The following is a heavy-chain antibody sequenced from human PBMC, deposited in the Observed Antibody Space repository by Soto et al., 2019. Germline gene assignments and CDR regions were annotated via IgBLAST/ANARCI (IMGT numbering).Heavy chain of an antibody. CDR3: TTDGGFNLGYWFDP. Sequence: GGPLRLSSATSVFTFTYAWMSWVRQAPGRRLEWVGRIKSKTDGGTTDYAAPVKGRFTISRDDSKNTLYLQMNSLKVEDTAVYYCTTDGGFNLGYWFDPWGPGTPVTVSS. CDR1: VFTFTYAW. D-gene: IGHD1-1*01. CDR2: IKSKTDGGTT. J-gene: IGHJ5*02. V-gene: IGHV3-15*01.